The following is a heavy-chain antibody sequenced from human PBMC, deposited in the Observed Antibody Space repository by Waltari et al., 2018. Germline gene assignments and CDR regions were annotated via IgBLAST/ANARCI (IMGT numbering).Heavy chain of an antibody. J-gene: IGHJ4*02. CDR1: GHSISRGYY. V-gene: IGHV4-38-2*02. CDR2: IYHSGST. D-gene: IGHD6-19*01. CDR3: ARGGSGWPFDY. Sequence: QVQLQESGPGLVKPAEPLSRTCTVSGHSISRGYYSGWIRQPPGKGLEWCGSIYHSGSTYYNPSLKSRVTISVDTSKNQFSLKLSSVTAADTAVYYCARGGSGWPFDYWGQGTLVTVSS.